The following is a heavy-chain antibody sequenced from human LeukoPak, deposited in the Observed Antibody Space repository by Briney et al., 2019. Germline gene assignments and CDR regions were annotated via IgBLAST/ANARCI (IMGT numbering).Heavy chain of an antibody. CDR2: ISSRGSTI. CDR3: ARDPLKATVTTTYYFDY. CDR1: GFTFSDYY. J-gene: IGHJ4*02. V-gene: IGHV3-11*04. D-gene: IGHD4-17*01. Sequence: GGSLRLSCAASGFTFSDYYMSWIRQAPGKGLEWVSYISSRGSTIYYADAVKGRFTIFRDNAKNSLYLQMNSLRAEDTAVYYCARDPLKATVTTTYYFDYWGQGTLVTVSS.